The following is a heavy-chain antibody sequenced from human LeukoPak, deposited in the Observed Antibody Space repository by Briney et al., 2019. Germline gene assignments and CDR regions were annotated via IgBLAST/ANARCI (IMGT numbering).Heavy chain of an antibody. D-gene: IGHD4-11*01. J-gene: IGHJ4*02. Sequence: SETVSLTCTVSGDSMTRGGYYWSWVRQHPGKGLEWIGFIYHSGTTFYNPSLEGRAAISVDTSQNQFSLKLTSVTAADTAVYYCARAVDYRNYFDYWGQGTLVTVSS. V-gene: IGHV4-31*03. CDR2: IYHSGTT. CDR3: ARAVDYRNYFDY. CDR1: GDSMTRGGYY.